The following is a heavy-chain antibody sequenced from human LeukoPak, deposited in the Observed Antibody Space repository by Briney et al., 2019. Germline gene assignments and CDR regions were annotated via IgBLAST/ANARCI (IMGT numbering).Heavy chain of an antibody. V-gene: IGHV2-5*02. CDR3: AHRQDYYGSGSDYNCFDP. J-gene: IGHJ5*02. CDR1: GVSISPGGVG. CDR2: IYWGDGK. Sequence: SGAPLVKPTQILMQSRTFSGVSISPGGVGVGCIRRPHGKALEWLALIYWGDGKRYSPSLKSRLTIPTDTSKNQVVLTMTNMDHVDTATYYCAHRQDYYGSGSDYNCFDPWGQGTLVTVPS. D-gene: IGHD3-10*01.